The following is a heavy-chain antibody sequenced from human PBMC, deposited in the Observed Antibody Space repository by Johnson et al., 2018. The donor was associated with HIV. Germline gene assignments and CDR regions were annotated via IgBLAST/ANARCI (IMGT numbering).Heavy chain of an antibody. CDR1: GFTFSSYG. CDR3: ARDRGAARDAFDI. J-gene: IGHJ3*02. Sequence: QVQLVESGGGVVQPGRSLRLSCAASGFTFSSYGVHWVRQAPGKGLEWVAVIWYDGSNKYYVDSVKGRFTISRDNAKNSLYLQMNSLRAEDTAVYYCARDRGAARDAFDIWGQGTMVTVSS. V-gene: IGHV3-33*01. CDR2: IWYDGSNK. D-gene: IGHD6-6*01.